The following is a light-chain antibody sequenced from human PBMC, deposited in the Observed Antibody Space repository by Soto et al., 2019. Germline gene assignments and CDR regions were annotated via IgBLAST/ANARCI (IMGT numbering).Light chain of an antibody. CDR1: QGVGSH. CDR3: HQYNNWPPER. J-gene: IGKJ1*01. CDR2: GAS. Sequence: EIVMTQSPGTLSASPGERATLSCSVSQGVGSHLAWYQQRPGQAPRLLIYGASTRASGIPARFSGSGSGTEFTLTISSLQSEDFAVYYCHQYNNWPPERFGHGTKVEIK. V-gene: IGKV3-15*01.